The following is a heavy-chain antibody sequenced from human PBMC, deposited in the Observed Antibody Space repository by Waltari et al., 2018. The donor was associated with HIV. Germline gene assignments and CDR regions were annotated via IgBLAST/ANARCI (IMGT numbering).Heavy chain of an antibody. CDR2: INSDGSST. V-gene: IGHV3-74*01. D-gene: IGHD5-18*01. Sequence: EVQLVESGGGLVQPGGSLRLSCAASGFPFSNYWMHWVRQAQGKGLVCVSRINSDGSSTTYADSWKGRLTISRDNAKNTLYLQMNSLRAKDTAVYYCARERTGYSYGYDAFDIWGQGTMVTVSS. CDR3: ARERTGYSYGYDAFDI. J-gene: IGHJ3*02. CDR1: GFPFSNYW.